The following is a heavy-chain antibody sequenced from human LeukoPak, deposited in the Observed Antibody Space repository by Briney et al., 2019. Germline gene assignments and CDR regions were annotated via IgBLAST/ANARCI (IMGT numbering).Heavy chain of an antibody. CDR1: GGSFSGHY. V-gene: IGHV4-34*01. CDR3: ARGRGSGWYPFAY. J-gene: IGHJ4*02. Sequence: SETLSLTCAVYGGSFSGHYWSWIRQPPGKGPEWIGEINHSGSTNYNPSLKSRVTISVDTSKNQFSLKLSSVTAADTAVYYCARGRGSGWYPFAYWGQGTLVTVSS. CDR2: INHSGST. D-gene: IGHD6-19*01.